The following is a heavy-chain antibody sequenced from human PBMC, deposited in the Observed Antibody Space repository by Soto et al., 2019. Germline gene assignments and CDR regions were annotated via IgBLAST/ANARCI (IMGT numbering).Heavy chain of an antibody. Sequence: GSSVKVSCKDAVCIPTGYQMQSLRPAPGRRLKWRGWINPNSGGTNFAQKLEARVTVTRETSLSPAYMELSRLRSDDTAVYYFEREKIPTEYNATDVRGQGTTVT. V-gene: IGHV1-2*02. J-gene: IGHJ6*02. CDR2: INPNSGGT. D-gene: IGHD1-1*01. CDR3: EREKIPTEYNATDV. CDR1: VCIPTGYQ.